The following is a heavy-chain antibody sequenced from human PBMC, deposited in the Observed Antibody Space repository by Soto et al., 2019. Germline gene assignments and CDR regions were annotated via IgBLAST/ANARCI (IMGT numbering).Heavy chain of an antibody. Sequence: SETLSLTCTISGGSISSGYYWSWLRQHPGKGLEWIGYIYYSGSTYYNPSRKSRVTISVDTSKNQFSLKLSSVTAADTAVYYCAKGRGSSSWYGAFAIWGQGTMVIGS. CDR2: IYYSGST. J-gene: IGHJ3*02. CDR1: GGSISSGYY. CDR3: AKGRGSSSWYGAFAI. D-gene: IGHD6-13*01. V-gene: IGHV4-31*03.